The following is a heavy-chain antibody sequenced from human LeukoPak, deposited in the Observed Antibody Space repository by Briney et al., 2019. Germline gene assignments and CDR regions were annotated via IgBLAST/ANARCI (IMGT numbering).Heavy chain of an antibody. CDR2: ISSNGGST. D-gene: IGHD4-17*01. CDR3: ARAGYGDKYDY. J-gene: IGHJ4*02. V-gene: IGHV3-64*01. Sequence: GGSLRLSCAASGFTFSSYAMHWVRQAPGKGLEYVSAISSNGGSTYYANSVKGRFTISRDNSKNTLYLQMGSLRAEDMGVYYCARAGYGDKYDYWGQGTLVTVSS. CDR1: GFTFSSYA.